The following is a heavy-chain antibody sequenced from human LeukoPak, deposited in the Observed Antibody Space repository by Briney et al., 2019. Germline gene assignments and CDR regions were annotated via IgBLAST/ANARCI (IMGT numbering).Heavy chain of an antibody. D-gene: IGHD1-26*01. V-gene: IGHV4-39*07. Sequence: PSETLSLTCSVSGGSISSSAYYWGWIRQPPGKGLEWIGNIYYSGSTYYNPSLKSRVTISVDTSKNQFSLKLSSVTAADTAVYYCARAAFFPRSGSYYYYYYYYMDVWGKGTTVAVSS. CDR3: ARAAFFPRSGSYYYYYYYYMDV. CDR1: GGSISSSAYY. J-gene: IGHJ6*03. CDR2: IYYSGST.